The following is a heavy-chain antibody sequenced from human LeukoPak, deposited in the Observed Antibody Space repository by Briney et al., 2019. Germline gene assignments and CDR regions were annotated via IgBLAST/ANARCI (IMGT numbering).Heavy chain of an antibody. D-gene: IGHD3-16*01. Sequence: GRSLRLSCAASGFTFCSYAMHWVRQAPGKGLEWVAVISYDGSNKYYADSVKGRFTISRDNSKNTLYLQMNSLRAEDTAVYYCVRVSRGTAFDYWGQGTLVTVSS. CDR3: VRVSRGTAFDY. V-gene: IGHV3-30*04. CDR1: GFTFCSYA. CDR2: ISYDGSNK. J-gene: IGHJ4*02.